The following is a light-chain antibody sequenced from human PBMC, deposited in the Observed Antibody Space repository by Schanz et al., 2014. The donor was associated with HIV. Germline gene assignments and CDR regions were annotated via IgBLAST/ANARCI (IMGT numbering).Light chain of an antibody. V-gene: IGKV1-17*03. J-gene: IGKJ1*01. CDR1: QDIRSY. CDR3: QQLSSYPRT. Sequence: DIQMTQSPSAVSASVGDRVTITCRASQDIRSYLAWFQQKAGKAPNRLIYDASNLQSGVPSRFSGSGSGTDFTLTINSLQPEDFATYYCQQLSSYPRTFGQGTKVEIK. CDR2: DAS.